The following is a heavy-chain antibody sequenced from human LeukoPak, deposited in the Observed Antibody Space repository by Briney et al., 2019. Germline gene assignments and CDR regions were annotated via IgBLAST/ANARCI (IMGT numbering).Heavy chain of an antibody. J-gene: IGHJ3*02. CDR2: MKQDGSEQ. V-gene: IGHV3-7*01. CDR1: GFSFSIYW. Sequence: GGSLRLSCAASGFSFSIYWMSWVRQAPGKGLEWVANMKQDGSEQNYVDSVKGRFTIYRDNAKNSLYLQMNSLRAEDTAVYYCARPVTPLSVAGGVLNDAFDIWGQGTMVTVSS. D-gene: IGHD6-19*01. CDR3: ARPVTPLSVAGGVLNDAFDI.